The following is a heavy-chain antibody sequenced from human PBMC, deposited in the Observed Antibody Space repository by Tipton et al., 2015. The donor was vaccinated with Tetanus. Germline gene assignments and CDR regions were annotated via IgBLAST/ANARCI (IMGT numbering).Heavy chain of an antibody. CDR2: ISYSSGTI. D-gene: IGHD3-16*01. Sequence: GSLRLSCAASGFTFTSYSMNWVRQAPGKGLEWVSYISYSSGTIYYADSVQGRFTISRDNAKNSLYLQMNSLKVEDTAVYYCAREDGGPTLDYFDSWGQGALVIVSS. J-gene: IGHJ4*02. CDR1: GFTFTSYS. V-gene: IGHV3-48*01. CDR3: AREDGGPTLDYFDS.